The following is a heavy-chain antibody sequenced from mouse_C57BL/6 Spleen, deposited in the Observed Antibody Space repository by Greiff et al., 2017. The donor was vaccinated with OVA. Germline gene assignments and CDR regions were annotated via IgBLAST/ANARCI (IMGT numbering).Heavy chain of an antibody. Sequence: QVQLQQSGAELVRPGTSVKLSCKASGYTFTSYWMHWVKQRPGQGLEWIGVIDPSDSYTNYNQKFKGKATLTVDTSSSTAYMQLSSLTSEDSAVYYCASVYFFDYWGQGTTLTVSS. J-gene: IGHJ2*01. CDR3: ASVYFFDY. V-gene: IGHV1-59*01. CDR1: GYTFTSYW. CDR2: IDPSDSYT.